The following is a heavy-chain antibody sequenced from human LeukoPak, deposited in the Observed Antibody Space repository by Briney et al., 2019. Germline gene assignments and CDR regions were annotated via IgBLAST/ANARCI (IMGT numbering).Heavy chain of an antibody. CDR2: IIPILGIA. J-gene: IGHJ6*03. CDR1: GGTFSSYA. Sequence: GASVKVSCKASGGTFSSYAISWVRQAPGQGLEWMGRIIPILGIANYAQKFQGRVTITADKSTSTAYMELSSLRSEDTAVYYCATRKLVGAIQAPYYYYYMDVWGKGTTVTVSS. CDR3: ATRKLVGAIQAPYYYYYMDV. V-gene: IGHV1-69*04. D-gene: IGHD1-26*01.